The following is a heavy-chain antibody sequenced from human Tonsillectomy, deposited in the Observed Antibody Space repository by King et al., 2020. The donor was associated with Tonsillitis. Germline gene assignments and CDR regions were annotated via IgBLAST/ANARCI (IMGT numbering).Heavy chain of an antibody. CDR3: ARDGVSGYYYYMDV. J-gene: IGHJ6*03. CDR1: GFTFSDYY. V-gene: IGHV3-11*05. CDR2: ISSSSSYT. Sequence: QLVESGGGLVKPGGSLRLSCAASGFTFSDYYMSWIRQAPGKGLEWVSYISSSSSYTNYADSVKGRFTISRDNAKNSLYLQMNSLRAEDTAVYYCARDGVSGYYYYMDVWGKGTTVTVSS. D-gene: IGHD2-8*01.